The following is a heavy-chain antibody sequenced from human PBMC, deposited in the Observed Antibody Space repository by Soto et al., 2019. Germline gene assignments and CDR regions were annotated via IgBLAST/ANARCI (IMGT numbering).Heavy chain of an antibody. J-gene: IGHJ6*02. CDR2: ISYDGNYI. Sequence: QVQLVESGGGVVQPGASLRLSCEASGFAFSSYAIHWVRQAPVKGLEWVGVISYDGNYIYYADSVKGRFTISRDNSKNTLYVQVNSLRPEDTAVYYCAKGILSATIGPYAMDVWGQGTKVTVSS. V-gene: IGHV3-30*18. CDR1: GFAFSSYA. CDR3: AKGILSATIGPYAMDV. D-gene: IGHD3-16*01.